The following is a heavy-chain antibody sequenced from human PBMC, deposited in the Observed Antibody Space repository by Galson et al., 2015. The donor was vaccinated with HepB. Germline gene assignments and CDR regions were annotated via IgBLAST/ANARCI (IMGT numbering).Heavy chain of an antibody. V-gene: IGHV3-53*01. Sequence: SLRLSCAASGFTVSGNYMSWVRQAPGKGLEWVSVIYIGGTTNYADSVKGRFTISRDNSKNTLYLQMNSLRAEDTAVYYCARGVVLLWFGELPHLDLWGQGTMVTVSS. CDR2: IYIGGTT. D-gene: IGHD3-10*01. CDR1: GFTVSGNY. CDR3: ARGVVLLWFGELPHLDL. J-gene: IGHJ3*01.